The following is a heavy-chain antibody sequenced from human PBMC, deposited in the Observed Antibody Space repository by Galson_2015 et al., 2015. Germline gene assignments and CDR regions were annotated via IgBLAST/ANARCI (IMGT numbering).Heavy chain of an antibody. CDR1: GFTLSSYG. CDR3: ARDAYYYDSSGYPALYGMDV. V-gene: IGHV3-33*01. Sequence: SLRLSCAAPGFTLSSYGMHWVRQAPGKGLEWVAVIWYDGSNKYYADSVKGRFTISRDNSKNTLYLQMNSLRAEDTAVYYYARDAYYYDSSGYPALYGMDVWGQGTTVTVSS. CDR2: IWYDGSNK. D-gene: IGHD3-22*01. J-gene: IGHJ6*02.